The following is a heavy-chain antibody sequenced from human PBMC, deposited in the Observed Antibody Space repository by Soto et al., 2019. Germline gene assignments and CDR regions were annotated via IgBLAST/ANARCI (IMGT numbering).Heavy chain of an antibody. CDR2: IFSNDEK. D-gene: IGHD3-16*02. CDR1: GFSLSNARMG. Sequence: QVTLKESGPVLVKPTETLTLTCTVSGFSLSNARMGVSWIRQPPGKALEWLAHIFSNDEKFYSTTLNSRLTISKDTSKSQVVLTMTNMDPGDTATYYCARICLLTFGGVIVIPGAFDIWGQGTMVTVSS. CDR3: ARICLLTFGGVIVIPGAFDI. J-gene: IGHJ3*02. V-gene: IGHV2-26*01.